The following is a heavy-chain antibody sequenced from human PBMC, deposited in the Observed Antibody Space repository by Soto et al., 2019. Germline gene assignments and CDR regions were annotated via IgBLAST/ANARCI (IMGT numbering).Heavy chain of an antibody. Sequence: GSGPTLVNPTETLTLTCTVSGFSLSTAPMGVSWIRQPPGKALEWLAHIFSDDEKSYSTSLKSRLTISKDTSKRQVVLTMTRMDPMDTATYYCARLNDYGGSAYFFDFWGQGALVTVSS. J-gene: IGHJ4*02. CDR1: GFSLSTAPMG. CDR2: IFSDDEK. D-gene: IGHD4-17*01. CDR3: ARLNDYGGSAYFFDF. V-gene: IGHV2-26*01.